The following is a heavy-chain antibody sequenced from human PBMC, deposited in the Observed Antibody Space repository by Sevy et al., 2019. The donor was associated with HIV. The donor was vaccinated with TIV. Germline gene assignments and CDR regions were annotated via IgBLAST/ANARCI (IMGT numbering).Heavy chain of an antibody. J-gene: IGHJ4*02. V-gene: IGHV3-23*01. Sequence: GGSLRLSCAASGFTFSSYAMSWVRQAPGKGLEWVSAISGSGGSTYYVDSVKGRFTISRDNSKNTLYLQMNSLGAEDTAVYYCAGGETSPTMIVVVLIPPPLYWGQGTLVTVSS. CDR3: AGGETSPTMIVVVLIPPPLY. CDR2: ISGSGGST. D-gene: IGHD3-22*01. CDR1: GFTFSSYA.